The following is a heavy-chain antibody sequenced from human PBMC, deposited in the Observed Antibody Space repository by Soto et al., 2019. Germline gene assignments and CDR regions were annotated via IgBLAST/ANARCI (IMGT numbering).Heavy chain of an antibody. Sequence: EVQLLESGGGLVQPGGSLRLSCAASGFTFSSYAMSWVGQAPGKGLEWVSDISGSGGSTYYADSVKGRFTISRDNSKNTLYLQRNSLTAEDTAVYYCAKGPCGWCPKNWFDPWGQGTLVTVSS. V-gene: IGHV3-23*01. J-gene: IGHJ5*02. CDR2: ISGSGGST. CDR3: AKGPCGWCPKNWFDP. CDR1: GFTFSSYA. D-gene: IGHD2-21*01.